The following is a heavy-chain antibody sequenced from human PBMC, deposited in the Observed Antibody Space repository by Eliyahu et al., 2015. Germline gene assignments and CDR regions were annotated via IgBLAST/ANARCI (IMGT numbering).Heavy chain of an antibody. CDR2: ISSSSSTI. J-gene: IGHJ4*02. CDR1: GFTFSSYS. CDR3: AYSSSWAAFDY. Sequence: EVQLVESGGGLVQPGGSLRLSCAASGFTFSSYSMNWVRQAPGKGLEWVSYISSSSSTIYYADSVKGRFTISRDNAKNXLYLQMNSLRDEDTAVYYCAYSSSWAAFDYWGQGTLVTVSS. D-gene: IGHD6-13*01. V-gene: IGHV3-48*02.